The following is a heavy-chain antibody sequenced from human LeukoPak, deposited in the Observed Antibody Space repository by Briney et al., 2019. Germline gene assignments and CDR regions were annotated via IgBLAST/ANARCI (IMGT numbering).Heavy chain of an antibody. D-gene: IGHD6-19*01. CDR3: ASGGDGYSSGWYREDY. CDR1: GYTFTSYG. J-gene: IGHJ4*02. Sequence: GASLKLSCKASGYTFTSYGISWVRQAPGQGLEWMGWISAYNSNTNYAQKIQGRVTITTDTSTSTAYMELRSLRSDDTAVYYCASGGDGYSSGWYREDYWGQRTLVTVSS. CDR2: ISAYNSNT. V-gene: IGHV1-18*01.